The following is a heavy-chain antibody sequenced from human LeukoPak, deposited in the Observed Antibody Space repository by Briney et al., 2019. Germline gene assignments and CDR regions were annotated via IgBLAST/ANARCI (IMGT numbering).Heavy chain of an antibody. CDR3: ARVRFDFWSGYPIPSVFDY. J-gene: IGHJ4*02. D-gene: IGHD3-3*01. V-gene: IGHV4-39*07. CDR2: IYYTGTT. CDR1: GGSISSSSYY. Sequence: PSETLSLTCTVSGGSISSSSYYWGWIRQPPGKGPEWIASIYYTGTTYYNPSLESRVTISVDTSKNQFSLKLRSVTAADPAVYYCARVRFDFWSGYPIPSVFDYWGQGTLVTVSS.